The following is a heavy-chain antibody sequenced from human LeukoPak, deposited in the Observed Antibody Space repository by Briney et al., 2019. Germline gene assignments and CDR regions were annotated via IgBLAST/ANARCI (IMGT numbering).Heavy chain of an antibody. V-gene: IGHV3-23*01. Sequence: GGSLRLSCAASGFTFSSYTMSWVRQAPGKGLEWVSTITTSDGNTYYADSVKGRFTVSRDNAKNSLYLQMNSLRAEDTAVYYCAKQVYSGALYAMDVWGQGTTVTVSS. CDR1: GFTFSSYT. CDR2: ITTSDGNT. J-gene: IGHJ6*02. D-gene: IGHD3-10*01. CDR3: AKQVYSGALYAMDV.